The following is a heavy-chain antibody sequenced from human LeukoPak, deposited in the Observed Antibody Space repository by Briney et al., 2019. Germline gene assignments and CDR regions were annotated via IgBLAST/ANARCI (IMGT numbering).Heavy chain of an antibody. V-gene: IGHV1-8*01. CDR2: VHPNSGNT. J-gene: IGHJ5*02. D-gene: IGHD1-14*01. Sequence: ASVRVSCKTSGYPFTAWEINWVRQAAGQGLEWMGWVHPNSGNTAYAQKFQGRVTMTRDTSISTAYMELSGLRFDDTAVYFCARGPRNDPWGQGTPVTVSP. CDR3: ARGPRNDP. CDR1: GYPFTAWE.